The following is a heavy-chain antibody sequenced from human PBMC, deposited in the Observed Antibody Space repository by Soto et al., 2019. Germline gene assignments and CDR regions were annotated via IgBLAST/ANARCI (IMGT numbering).Heavy chain of an antibody. CDR2: VSDDGSGK. D-gene: IGHD1-1*01. V-gene: IGHV3-30*03. CDR3: ARDAEAYVNVMGTIRSGYYYHGLDV. CDR1: GFTFSSYG. Sequence: QVHLVESGGGVVQPGRSLRLSCVGSGFTFSSYGIHWVRQAPGKGLEWVAVVSDDGSGKYYADSVKGRCTISRDHSNNTLDLQMNTLGVEDTAVYHCARDAEAYVNVMGTIRSGYYYHGLDVWGQGTTVFVSS. J-gene: IGHJ6*02.